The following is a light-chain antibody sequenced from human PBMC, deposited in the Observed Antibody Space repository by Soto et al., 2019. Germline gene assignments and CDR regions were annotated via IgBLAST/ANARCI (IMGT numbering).Light chain of an antibody. CDR2: GAS. Sequence: EILFTQSPATLSLSPGERATLSCMASQSVSSYLAWYQQKPGQAPRLLIYGASTRATGIPARFSGSGSGTEFTLTISSLQSEDFAVYYCQQYNNWPRPTFGQGTKVDI. CDR3: QQYNNWPRPT. J-gene: IGKJ1*01. CDR1: QSVSSY. V-gene: IGKV3-15*01.